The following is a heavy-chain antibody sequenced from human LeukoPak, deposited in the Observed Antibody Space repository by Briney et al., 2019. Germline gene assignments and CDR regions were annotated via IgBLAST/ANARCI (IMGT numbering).Heavy chain of an antibody. CDR1: GFTFSTYW. V-gene: IGHV3-74*01. CDR3: ARDYGEGGYYFDY. D-gene: IGHD4-17*01. Sequence: GGSLRLPCAASGFTFSTYWMHWVRQAPGKGLVWLSRISSDGSSTNYADSVKGRFTISGDNAKNTLYLQMNSLRAEDTAVYYCARDYGEGGYYFDYWGQGTLVTVSS. CDR2: ISSDGSST. J-gene: IGHJ4*02.